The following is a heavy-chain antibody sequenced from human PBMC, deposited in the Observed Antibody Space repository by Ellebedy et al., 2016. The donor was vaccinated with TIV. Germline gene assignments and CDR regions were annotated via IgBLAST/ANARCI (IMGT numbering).Heavy chain of an antibody. Sequence: MPSETLSLTCTASGGSISSYYWSWIRQPPGKGLEWIGYIYYSGSTNYNPSLKSRVTISVDTSKNQFTLKLSSVTAADTAVYYCARGAGRIAVAGKFDYWGQGTLVTVSS. CDR2: IYYSGST. CDR3: ARGAGRIAVAGKFDY. CDR1: GGSISSYY. V-gene: IGHV4-59*01. J-gene: IGHJ4*02. D-gene: IGHD6-19*01.